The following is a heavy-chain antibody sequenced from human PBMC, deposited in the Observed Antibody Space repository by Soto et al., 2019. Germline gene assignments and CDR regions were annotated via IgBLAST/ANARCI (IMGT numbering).Heavy chain of an antibody. V-gene: IGHV3-21*01. CDR3: ASEIGRDGYNTEAPVSDY. CDR2: ISSSSSYI. CDR1: GITFSSYT. Sequence: PGWSLRLSCAASGITFSSYTMTWVRQAPGKGLEWVSSISSSSSYIYYADSVTGRLTISRDNAKNSLYLQMNSLRAEDTAVYYCASEIGRDGYNTEAPVSDYWGQGTLVTVSS. J-gene: IGHJ4*02. D-gene: IGHD5-12*01.